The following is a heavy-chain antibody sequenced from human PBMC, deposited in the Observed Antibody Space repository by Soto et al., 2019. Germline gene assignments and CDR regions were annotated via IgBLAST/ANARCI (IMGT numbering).Heavy chain of an antibody. CDR2: IYHSGNT. J-gene: IGHJ5*02. CDR3: ARDQLEGNWFDP. D-gene: IGHD1-1*01. Sequence: PSETLSLTCAVSGGSISSGGYSWNWIRQPPGKGLEWIGYIYHSGNTLYNPSLKSRVAISVHKPKNQFPLKLRSVPAADTAVYYCARDQLEGNWFDPWGQGTLVTVSS. V-gene: IGHV4-30-2*01. CDR1: GGSISSGGYS.